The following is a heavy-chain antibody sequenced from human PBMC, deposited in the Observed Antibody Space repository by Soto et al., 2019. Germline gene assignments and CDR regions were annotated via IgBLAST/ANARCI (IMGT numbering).Heavy chain of an antibody. Sequence: GGSLRLSCEVSGITIRAYAMSWARRAPGKGLEWVAAITGGGSNTHYEDSVKGRFTISRDDSKNTLDLQMNSLRAEDTAVYYCAREDDDRGYYSGPLDCWGQGTLVTVSS. CDR3: AREDDDRGYYSGPLDC. V-gene: IGHV3-23*01. CDR2: ITGGGSNT. J-gene: IGHJ4*02. CDR1: GITIRAYA. D-gene: IGHD3-22*01.